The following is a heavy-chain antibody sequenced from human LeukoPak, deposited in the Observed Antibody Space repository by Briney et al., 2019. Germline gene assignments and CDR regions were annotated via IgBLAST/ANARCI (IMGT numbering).Heavy chain of an antibody. D-gene: IGHD3-3*01. J-gene: IGHJ5*02. CDR2: TNPNSGNT. Sequence: GASVKVSCKASGYTFTGYYMHWVRQAPGQGLEWMGRTNPNSGNTGYAQKFQGRVTMTRNTSISTAYMELSSLRSEDTAVYYCARGTRSRITIFGVVIKRWFDPWGQGTLVTVSS. V-gene: IGHV1-8*02. CDR1: GYTFTGYY. CDR3: ARGTRSRITIFGVVIKRWFDP.